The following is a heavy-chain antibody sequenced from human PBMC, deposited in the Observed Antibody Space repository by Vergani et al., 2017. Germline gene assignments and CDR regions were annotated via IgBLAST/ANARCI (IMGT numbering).Heavy chain of an antibody. D-gene: IGHD7-27*01. J-gene: IGHJ4*02. CDR3: ARSSNWGSTGFDY. CDR1: GFSLSTSGMR. Sequence: QVTLKESGPALVKPTQTLTLTCTFSGFSLSTSGMRVSWIRQPPGKALEWLARIDWDYDKFYSTSLKTRLTISKDTSKNQVVLTMTNMDPVDTATYYCARSSNWGSTGFDYWGQGTLVTVSS. CDR2: IDWDYDK. V-gene: IGHV2-70*04.